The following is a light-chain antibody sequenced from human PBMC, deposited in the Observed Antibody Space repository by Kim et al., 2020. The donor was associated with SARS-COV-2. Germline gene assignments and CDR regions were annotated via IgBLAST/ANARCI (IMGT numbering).Light chain of an antibody. Sequence: GKRVTISCSGSTSNVGTNSVNWYQQVPGTAPKLLIFNNYERPSGVPDRFYGSRSGTSASLAISGLQSDDEADYYCAVWDDSLHGVVFGGGTQLTVL. V-gene: IGLV1-44*01. CDR2: NNY. CDR3: AVWDDSLHGVV. J-gene: IGLJ2*01. CDR1: TSNVGTNS.